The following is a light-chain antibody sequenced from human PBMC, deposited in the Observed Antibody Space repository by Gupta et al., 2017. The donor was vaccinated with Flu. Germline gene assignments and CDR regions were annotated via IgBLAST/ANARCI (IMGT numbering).Light chain of an antibody. V-gene: IGKV1-39*01. CDR3: QHKYKTPYS. CDR2: VAS. J-gene: IGKJ2*03. Sequence: IQMTQSPSSLSASVGDRVTITCRASQTISTYLNWYQQKPGKAPKLLMYVASRVQSGVPSRFSGSGYGTDFTLTISRRQPEDFANYYCQHKYKTPYSFGQGTKMEIK. CDR1: QTISTY.